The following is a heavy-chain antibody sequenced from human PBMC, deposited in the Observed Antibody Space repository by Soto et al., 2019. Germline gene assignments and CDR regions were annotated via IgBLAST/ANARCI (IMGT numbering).Heavy chain of an antibody. Sequence: PSETLSLTCDVSGGSISIGTDYWGWIRQPPGKGLEWIGNIHYSGSTNYNPSLKSRLSISVDTSKDQFSLKLSSVTAADTAVYYCARSVDPWGQGTLVTVSS. CDR2: IHYSGST. V-gene: IGHV4-39*07. CDR3: ARSVDP. CDR1: GGSISIGTDY. J-gene: IGHJ5*02.